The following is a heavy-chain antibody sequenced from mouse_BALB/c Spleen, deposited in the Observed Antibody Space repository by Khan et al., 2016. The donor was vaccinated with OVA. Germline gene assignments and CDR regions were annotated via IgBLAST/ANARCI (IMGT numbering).Heavy chain of an antibody. Sequence: EVQLQQSGPELVKPGASVKMSCKTSGYTFTEYTLHWVKQSPGQSLEWIGVIDPKNGVTSYNQKFKGKATLTVDKSSSTAYMEFRSLTSEDSAVYYGARDAGRYWGQGTPVTVSS. J-gene: IGHJ4*01. CDR1: GYTFTEYT. V-gene: IGHV1-22*01. CDR2: IDPKNGVT. D-gene: IGHD3-3*01. CDR3: ARDAGRY.